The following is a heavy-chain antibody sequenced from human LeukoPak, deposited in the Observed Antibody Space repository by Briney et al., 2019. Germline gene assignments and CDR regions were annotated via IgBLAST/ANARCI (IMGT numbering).Heavy chain of an antibody. CDR2: ISYDGSNK. CDR1: GFTFSSYA. D-gene: IGHD2-2*01. CDR3: AKDLSVVVPAADYYYYGMDV. V-gene: IGHV3-30*04. J-gene: IGHJ6*04. Sequence: TGGSLRLSCAASGFTFSSYAMHWVRQAPGKGLEWVAVISYDGSNKYYADSVKGRFTISRDNSKNTLYLQMNSLRAEDTAVYYCAKDLSVVVPAADYYYYGMDVWGKGTTVTVSS.